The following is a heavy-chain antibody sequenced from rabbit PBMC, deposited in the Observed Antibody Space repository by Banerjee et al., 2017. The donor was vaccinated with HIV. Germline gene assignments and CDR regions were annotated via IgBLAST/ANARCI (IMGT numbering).Heavy chain of an antibody. V-gene: IGHV1S40*01. J-gene: IGHJ6*01. CDR1: GIDFSSYYY. D-gene: IGHD1-1*01. CDR2: IYTGSGST. Sequence: QSLEESGGDLVKPGASLTLTCKASGIDFSSYYYMCWVRQAPGKGLEWIGCIYTGSGSTYYASWAKGRFTISKTSSSTMPLQMTSLPAADTAPYFCAITTSGYNIGDLWGQGTLVPVS. CDR3: AITTSGYNIGDL.